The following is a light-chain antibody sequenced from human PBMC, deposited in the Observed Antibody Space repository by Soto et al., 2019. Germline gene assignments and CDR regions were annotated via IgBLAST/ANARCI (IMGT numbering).Light chain of an antibody. CDR3: HQYGSSPFT. J-gene: IGKJ2*01. CDR2: GAS. Sequence: EIVMTQSPATLSVSPGERATLSCRASQSVSSNLAWYQQKPGQAPRLLIYGASTRATGIPARFSGSGSGTEFTLTISRLEPDDFAVYYCHQYGSSPFTFGQGTKLEIK. V-gene: IGKV3-15*01. CDR1: QSVSSN.